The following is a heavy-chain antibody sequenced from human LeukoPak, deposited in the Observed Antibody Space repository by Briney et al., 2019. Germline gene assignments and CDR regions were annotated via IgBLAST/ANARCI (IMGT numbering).Heavy chain of an antibody. CDR1: GFTFDDYG. CDR2: INWNGGST. CDR3: ARDVTHDYVWGSHRGAPFDY. V-gene: IGHV3-20*04. J-gene: IGHJ4*02. Sequence: PGGSLRLSCAASGFTFDDYGMSWVRQAPGKGLEWVSGINWNGGSTGYADSVKGRFTISRDNAKNSLYLQMNSLRAEDTALYYCARDVTHDYVWGSHRGAPFDYWGQGTLVTVSS. D-gene: IGHD3-16*02.